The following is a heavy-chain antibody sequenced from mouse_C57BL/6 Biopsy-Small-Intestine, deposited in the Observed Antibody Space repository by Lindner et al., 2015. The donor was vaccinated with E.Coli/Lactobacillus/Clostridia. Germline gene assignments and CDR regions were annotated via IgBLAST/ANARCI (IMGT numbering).Heavy chain of an antibody. J-gene: IGHJ4*01. CDR3: ARGGFLWTLDH. CDR2: FHPYNDDT. V-gene: IGHV1-47*01. CDR1: GYTFTTYP. Sequence: VQLQESGAELVKPGASVMMSCTASGYTFTTYPIEWMKQNHGESLEWIGNFHPYNDDTTYNEKFKGKATLTVEKSSSTVYLELSRLTSDDSAVYYCARGGFLWTLDHWGQGTSVTVAS.